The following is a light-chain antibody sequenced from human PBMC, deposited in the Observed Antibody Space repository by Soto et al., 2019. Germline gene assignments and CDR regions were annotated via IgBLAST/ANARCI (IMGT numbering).Light chain of an antibody. CDR3: QQNYSPPPST. Sequence: DIQMTQSPSSLSASVGDRVTITCRASQSITRFLNWYQQKPGKAPKLLIYAASSLQSGVPSRFSGSGSGTDFTLTISSLQPEDVATYYCQQNYSPPPSTFGQGTRLEIK. J-gene: IGKJ5*01. CDR1: QSITRF. V-gene: IGKV1-39*01. CDR2: AAS.